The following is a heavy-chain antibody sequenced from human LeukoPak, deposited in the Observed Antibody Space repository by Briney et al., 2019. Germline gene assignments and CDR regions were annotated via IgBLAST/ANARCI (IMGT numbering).Heavy chain of an antibody. CDR1: GGSFSGYY. Sequence: PSETLSLTCAVYGGSFSGYYWSWIRQPPGKGLEWIGEINHSGSTNYNPSLKSRVTISVDTSKNQFSLKLSSVTAADTAVYYCARRGGQKKPTRKYSGIDYWGQGTLVTVSS. J-gene: IGHJ4*02. CDR3: ARRGGQKKPTRKYSGIDY. D-gene: IGHD1-26*01. V-gene: IGHV4-34*01. CDR2: INHSGST.